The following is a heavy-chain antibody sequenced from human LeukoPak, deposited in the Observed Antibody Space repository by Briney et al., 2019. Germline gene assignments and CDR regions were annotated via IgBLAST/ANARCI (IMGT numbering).Heavy chain of an antibody. J-gene: IGHJ4*02. Sequence: GGSLRLSCATSGFTFSTYGIHWVRQAPGKGLEWVAVIWPDGSNKYYADSVRGRFTISRDNSKNTLYLQMNSLRAEDTAVYYCARASGPFDYWGQGTLVTVSS. CDR3: ARASGPFDY. D-gene: IGHD1-26*01. CDR2: IWPDGSNK. CDR1: GFTFSTYG. V-gene: IGHV3-33*01.